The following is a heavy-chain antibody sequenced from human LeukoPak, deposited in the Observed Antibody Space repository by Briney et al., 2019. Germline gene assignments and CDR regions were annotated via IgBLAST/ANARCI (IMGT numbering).Heavy chain of an antibody. D-gene: IGHD2-2*01. V-gene: IGHV4-34*01. J-gene: IGHJ5*02. CDR1: GGSFSGYY. CDR2: IYHSGST. Sequence: SETLSLTCAVYGGSFSGYYWSWIRQPPGKGLEWIGEIYHSGSTNYNPSLKSRVTISVDKSKNQFSLKLSSVTAADTAVYYCARVSLYCSSTSCYNWFDPWGQGTLVTVSS. CDR3: ARVSLYCSSTSCYNWFDP.